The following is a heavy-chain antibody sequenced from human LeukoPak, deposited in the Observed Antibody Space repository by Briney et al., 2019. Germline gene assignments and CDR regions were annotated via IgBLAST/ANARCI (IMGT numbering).Heavy chain of an antibody. D-gene: IGHD6-19*01. V-gene: IGHV3-21*01. CDR3: ARETDSSGWYRGFDY. Sequence: PGGSLRLSCAASGFTFSSYSMNWVRQAPGKGLEWVSSISSSSSYIYYADSVKGRFTISRDNAKNSPYLQMNSLRAEDTAVYYCARETDSSGWYRGFDYWGQGTLVTVSS. CDR1: GFTFSSYS. J-gene: IGHJ4*02. CDR2: ISSSSSYI.